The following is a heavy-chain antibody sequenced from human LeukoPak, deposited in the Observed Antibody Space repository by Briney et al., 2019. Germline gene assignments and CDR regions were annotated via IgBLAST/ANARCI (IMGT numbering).Heavy chain of an antibody. CDR1: GGSISSYY. CDR3: ARGGFYCGGDCYVDY. J-gene: IGHJ4*02. Sequence: SETLSLTCTVSGGSISSYYWSWIRQPPGKGLEWIGEINHSGSTNYNPSLKSRVTISVDTSKNQFSLRLSSVTAADTAVYYCARGGFYCGGDCYVDYWGQGTLVTVSS. CDR2: INHSGST. D-gene: IGHD2-21*02. V-gene: IGHV4-34*01.